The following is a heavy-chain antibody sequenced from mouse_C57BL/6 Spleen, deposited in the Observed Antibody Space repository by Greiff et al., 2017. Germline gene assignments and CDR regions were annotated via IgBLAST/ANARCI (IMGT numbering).Heavy chain of an antibody. CDR1: GYSITSGYY. V-gene: IGHV3-6*01. J-gene: IGHJ1*03. Sequence: EVKLLESGPGLVKPSQSLSLTCSVTGYSITSGYYWNWIRQFPGNKLEWMGYISYDGSNNYNPSLKNRISITRDTSKNQFFLKLNSVTTEDTATYYCARDRDDWYFDVWGTGTTVTVSS. CDR2: ISYDGSN. D-gene: IGHD3-3*01. CDR3: ARDRDDWYFDV.